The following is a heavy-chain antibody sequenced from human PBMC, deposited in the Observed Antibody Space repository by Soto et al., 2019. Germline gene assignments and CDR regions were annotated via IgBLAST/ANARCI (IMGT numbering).Heavy chain of an antibody. D-gene: IGHD3-10*01. Sequence: GGSLRLSCAASGFTFSGSAMHWVRQASGKGLEWVARIRSKGNSYATAYAASVKGRFTISRDDSKNTAYLQMNSLKTEDTAVYYCTRHDSYYGSGRYYWGQGTLVTVSS. J-gene: IGHJ4*02. V-gene: IGHV3-73*01. CDR1: GFTFSGSA. CDR3: TRHDSYYGSGRYY. CDR2: IRSKGNSYAT.